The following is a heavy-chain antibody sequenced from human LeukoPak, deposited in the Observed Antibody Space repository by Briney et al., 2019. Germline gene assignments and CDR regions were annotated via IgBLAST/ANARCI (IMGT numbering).Heavy chain of an antibody. CDR2: ISGSGGST. CDR3: AKDYYDSSGYQLSGYFDY. V-gene: IGHV3-23*01. J-gene: IGHJ4*02. D-gene: IGHD3-22*01. CDR1: GFTFSRYA. Sequence: GGSLRLSCAASGFTFSRYAMSWVRQAPGKGLEWVSAISGSGGSTYYADSVKGRFTISRDNSKNTLYLQMNSLRAEDTAVYYCAKDYYDSSGYQLSGYFDYWGQGTLVTVSS.